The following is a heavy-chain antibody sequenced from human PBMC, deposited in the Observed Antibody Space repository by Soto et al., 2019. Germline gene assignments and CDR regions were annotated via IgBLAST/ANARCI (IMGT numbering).Heavy chain of an antibody. CDR2: IIPIFGTA. J-gene: IGHJ5*02. V-gene: IGHV1-69*01. CDR1: GGTFSRYA. Sequence: QVQLVQSGAEVKKPGSSVKVSCKASGGTFSRYAMNWVRQAPGQGLEWMGGIIPIFGTANYAQKFQGRVTITADESTSTAYMELSSLRFEDTAVYYCARAIVGPTTTGWLDPWGQGTLVTVSS. D-gene: IGHD1-26*01. CDR3: ARAIVGPTTTGWLDP.